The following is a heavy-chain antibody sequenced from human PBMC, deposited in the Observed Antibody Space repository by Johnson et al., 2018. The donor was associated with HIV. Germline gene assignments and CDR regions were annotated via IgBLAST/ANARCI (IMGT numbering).Heavy chain of an antibody. V-gene: IGHV3-30*02. J-gene: IGHJ3*02. CDR3: AKPRSLWLEGAFDS. CDR1: GFSFSSYG. CDR2: IQYDGSNK. D-gene: IGHD3-10*01. Sequence: QVQLVESGGGVVQPGGSLRFSCAASGFSFSSYGMHWVRQAPGKGLEWVAFIQYDGSNKYYADSVKGRFTISRDNSKNTLYLQMNSLRAEDTAVYYCAKPRSLWLEGAFDSWGQGTMVTVSS.